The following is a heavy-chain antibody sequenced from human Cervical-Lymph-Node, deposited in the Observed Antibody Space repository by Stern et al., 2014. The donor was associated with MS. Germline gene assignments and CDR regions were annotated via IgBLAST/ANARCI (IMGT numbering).Heavy chain of an antibody. CDR3: VTPSGFDYV. CDR2: IKSQTDGGTI. Sequence: EVQLVQSGGGLVKPGGSLRLSCTASGFTFNKAWMSWVRQTPGKGLEWVGRIKSQTDGGTIDYSTPVKGRFTLSRNDSTDTLELQINSLTTEDTGVYYCVTPSGFDYVWGQGTTVIVSS. V-gene: IGHV3-15*01. CDR1: GFTFNKAW. J-gene: IGHJ6*02. D-gene: IGHD3-10*01.